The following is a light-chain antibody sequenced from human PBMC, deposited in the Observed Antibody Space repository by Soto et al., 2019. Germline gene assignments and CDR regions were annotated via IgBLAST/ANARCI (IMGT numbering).Light chain of an antibody. Sequence: ETGIITSRASQDIDNSLNWYQHQPGKAHKLMIYAVSFLETGVPYRFSGRGSGTTFSLTIKRLQADDSATYYCQKHAGRPKMTFGTVKRLELK. CDR2: AVS. CDR3: QKHAGRPKMT. J-gene: IGKJ5*01. CDR1: QDIDNS. V-gene: IGKV1-33*01.